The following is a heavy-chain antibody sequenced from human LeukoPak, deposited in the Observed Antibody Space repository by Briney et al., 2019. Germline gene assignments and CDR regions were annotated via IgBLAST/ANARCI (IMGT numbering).Heavy chain of an antibody. CDR1: GGSISSSSYY. Sequence: PSETLSLTCTVSGGSISSSSYYWGWIRQPPGKGLEWIGSIYYSGSTYYNPSLKSRVTISVDTSKNQFSLKLSSVTAADTAVYYCARVVYSSGWTHNPATFGYWGQGTLVTVSS. V-gene: IGHV4-39*07. CDR2: IYYSGST. CDR3: ARVVYSSGWTHNPATFGY. J-gene: IGHJ4*02. D-gene: IGHD6-19*01.